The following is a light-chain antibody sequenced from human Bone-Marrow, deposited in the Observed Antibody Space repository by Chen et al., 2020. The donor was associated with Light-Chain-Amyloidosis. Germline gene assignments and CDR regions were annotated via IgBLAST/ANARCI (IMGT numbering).Light chain of an antibody. Sequence: SYELTQPPSVSVSPGQTARITCSGDDLPTKYAYWYQQKPGQAPVLVIHRDTERPSGISERFSGSSSRTTATLTISGVQAEDEADYHCQSADSSGTYEVLFGGGTKLTVL. CDR3: QSADSSGTYEVL. CDR2: RDT. CDR1: DLPTKY. J-gene: IGLJ2*01. V-gene: IGLV3-25*03.